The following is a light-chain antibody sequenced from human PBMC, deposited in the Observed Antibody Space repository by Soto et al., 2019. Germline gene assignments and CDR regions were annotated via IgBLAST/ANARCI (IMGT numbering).Light chain of an antibody. CDR1: QSLLHSDGKTY. V-gene: IGKV2D-29*01. CDR3: MQGTQFPRT. CDR2: EAS. J-gene: IGKJ1*01. Sequence: EIVLTQTQLSLSVTPGQPASISCKSSQSLLHSDGKTYLYWYLQRPGQPPQALMYEASNRFSGVPDRFSGSGSGTDFTLKISRVEADDVGVYYCMQGTQFPRTFGQGTKVDI.